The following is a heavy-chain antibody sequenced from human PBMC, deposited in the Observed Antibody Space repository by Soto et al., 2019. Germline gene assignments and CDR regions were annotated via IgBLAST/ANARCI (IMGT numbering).Heavy chain of an antibody. CDR1: GYTFTSYD. Sequence: ASVKVSCKASGYTFTSYDINWVRQATGQGLEWMGWMNPNNDNTGYAQKFQGRVTMTVNTSISTAYMELSSLRSEDTAVYFCARGSVSSIADDYWGQGTLVTVSS. CDR2: MNPNNDNT. D-gene: IGHD6-6*01. J-gene: IGHJ4*02. V-gene: IGHV1-8*01. CDR3: ARGSVSSIADDY.